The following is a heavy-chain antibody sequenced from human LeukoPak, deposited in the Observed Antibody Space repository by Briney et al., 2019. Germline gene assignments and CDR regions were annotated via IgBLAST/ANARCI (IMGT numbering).Heavy chain of an antibody. D-gene: IGHD6-19*01. J-gene: IGHJ6*02. V-gene: IGHV3-7*04. CDR1: GFTFSTYW. CDR2: IKEDGSEK. CDR3: ARDRIAVAGGDV. Sequence: GGSLRLSCVASGFTFSTYWMSWVRQAPGKGLEWVANIKEDGSEKYYADSVKGGFTISRDNAKNSLSLQMNSLRGEDTAVYYCARDRIAVAGGDVWGQGTTVTVSS.